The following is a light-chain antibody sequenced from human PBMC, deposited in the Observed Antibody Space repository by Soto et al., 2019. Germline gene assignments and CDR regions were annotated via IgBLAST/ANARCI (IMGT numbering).Light chain of an antibody. CDR1: QYISKY. CDR3: HQRQSWPRT. Sequence: EVVMTQSPATLSVSPGERATLSCRASQYISKYLAWYQQRPGQAPRLLIYQTSIRAAGIPARFSASGTGTDFTLTISDVQPEDFAVYYCHQRQSWPRTFGQGTKVDIK. J-gene: IGKJ1*01. CDR2: QTS. V-gene: IGKV3D-15*03.